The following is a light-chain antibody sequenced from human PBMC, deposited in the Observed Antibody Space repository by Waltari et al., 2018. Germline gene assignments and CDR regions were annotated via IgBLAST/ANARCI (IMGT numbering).Light chain of an antibody. J-gene: IGKJ2*01. Sequence: DIQMTQSPSSLSASVGDKVTITCRASQSISIYVNWYQQEPGKAPKLLIHAASSLQSGVPSRFSGSESGTDFTLTISSLQLDDFATYYCQQTYSTLVFTFGQGTKLEIK. V-gene: IGKV1-39*01. CDR1: QSISIY. CDR3: QQTYSTLVFT. CDR2: AAS.